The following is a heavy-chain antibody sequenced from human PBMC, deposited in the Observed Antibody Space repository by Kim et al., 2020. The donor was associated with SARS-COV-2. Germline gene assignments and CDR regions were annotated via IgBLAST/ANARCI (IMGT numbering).Heavy chain of an antibody. Sequence: SETLSLTCTVSGGSISSYYWSWIRQPPGKGLEWIGYIYYSGSTNYNPSLKSRVTISVDTSKNQFSLKLSSVTAADTAVYYCERYPYYYGMDVWGQGTTVTVSS. J-gene: IGHJ6*02. CDR1: GGSISSYY. CDR3: ERYPYYYGMDV. D-gene: IGHD2-2*01. V-gene: IGHV4-59*08. CDR2: IYYSGST.